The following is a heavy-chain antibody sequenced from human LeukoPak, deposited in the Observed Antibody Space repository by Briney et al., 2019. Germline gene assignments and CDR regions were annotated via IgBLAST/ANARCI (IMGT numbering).Heavy chain of an antibody. CDR2: IYDSGTT. CDR3: ARTYSNYRRWFDP. D-gene: IGHD4-11*01. Sequence: SQTLSLTCTVSGGSISSGGFYWSWIRQLPGKALEWIGYIYDSGTTVYNPSLKSRLTIAIDTSKNQFSLKLSSVTAADTAVYYCARTYSNYRRWFDPWGQGTLVTVSS. V-gene: IGHV4-31*03. J-gene: IGHJ5*02. CDR1: GGSISSGGFY.